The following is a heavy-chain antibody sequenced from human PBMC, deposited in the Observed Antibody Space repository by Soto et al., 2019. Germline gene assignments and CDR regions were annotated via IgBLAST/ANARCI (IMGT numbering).Heavy chain of an antibody. J-gene: IGHJ4*02. CDR2: VYYSGRT. V-gene: IGHV4-39*01. CDR3: ARQSSGYTYGGGFDY. Sequence: SETLSLTCTVSGDSISSDSYYWGWIRQPPGKGLECIGSVYYSGRTYYNPSLESRVTISVDTSKSQFSLNPRSVTAADTAVYYCARQSSGYTYGGGFDYWGQGTLVTVSS. CDR1: GDSISSDSYY. D-gene: IGHD5-18*01.